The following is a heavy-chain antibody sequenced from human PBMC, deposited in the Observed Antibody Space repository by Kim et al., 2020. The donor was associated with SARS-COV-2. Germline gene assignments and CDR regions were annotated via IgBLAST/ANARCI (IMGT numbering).Heavy chain of an antibody. D-gene: IGHD4-4*01. V-gene: IGHV3-23*01. CDR3: AKRAYSSCFDY. J-gene: IGHJ4*02. Sequence: TSYADSVKGRFTISRDNSKNTLYLQTNSLRAEDTAVYYCAKRAYSSCFDYWGQGTLVTVSS. CDR2: T.